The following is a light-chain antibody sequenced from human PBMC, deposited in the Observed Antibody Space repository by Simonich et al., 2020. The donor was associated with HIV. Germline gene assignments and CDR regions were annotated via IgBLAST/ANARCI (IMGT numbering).Light chain of an antibody. CDR1: QSVSSN. Sequence: EIVMTQSPVTLSVSPGERATLSCRASQSVSSNLAWYQQKPGQAPRLLIYGASIRATGIPGRFSGSGSGTEFTLTINSMQSEDFAVYYCQQYDKWPPVLAFGGGTKVEIK. CDR3: QQYDKWPPVLA. J-gene: IGKJ4*01. V-gene: IGKV3-15*01. CDR2: GAS.